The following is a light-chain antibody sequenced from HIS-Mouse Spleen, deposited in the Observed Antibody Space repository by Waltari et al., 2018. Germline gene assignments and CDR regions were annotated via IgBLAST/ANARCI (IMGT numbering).Light chain of an antibody. CDR2: YKSASDK. J-gene: IGLJ2*01. CDR1: SGINVGTYR. CDR3: AIWYSSTVV. V-gene: IGLV5-39*01. Sequence: QPVLTQPTSLSASPGASARFTCTLRSGINVGTYRIYWYQQKPGSLPRYLLRYKSASDKQQGSGVPSRFSGSKDASTNAGLLLISGLQSEDEADYYCAIWYSSTVVFGGGTKLTVL.